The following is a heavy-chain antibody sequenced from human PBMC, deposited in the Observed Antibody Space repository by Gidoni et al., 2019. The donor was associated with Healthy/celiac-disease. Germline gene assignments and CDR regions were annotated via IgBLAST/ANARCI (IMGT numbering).Heavy chain of an antibody. D-gene: IGHD2-21*02. CDR2: ISSSGSTI. CDR1: GFTFIYYY. J-gene: IGHJ3*02. Sequence: QVQLVESGGGLVKPGGSLRLSCAASGFTFIYYYMSWIRQAPGKGLEWVSYISSSGSTIYYADSVKGRFTISRDNAKNSLYLQMNSLRAEDTAVYYCARDQEHIVVVTASFHAFDIWGQGTMVTVSS. V-gene: IGHV3-11*01. CDR3: ARDQEHIVVVTASFHAFDI.